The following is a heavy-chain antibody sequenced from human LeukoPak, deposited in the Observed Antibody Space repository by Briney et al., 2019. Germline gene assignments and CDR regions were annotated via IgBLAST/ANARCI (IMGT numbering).Heavy chain of an antibody. V-gene: IGHV1-46*01. J-gene: IGHJ5*02. CDR2: INPSGGST. Sequence: GASVKVSCKASGYTFTTYYMHWVRQAPGQGLEWMGIINPSGGSTNYAQKFQGRVTMTRDMSTTTVYMELSSLRSEDTAVYYCAREGYYGSGSPWGPNNWFDPWGQGTLVTVSS. CDR3: AREGYYGSGSPWGPNNWFDP. CDR1: GYTFTTYY. D-gene: IGHD3-10*01.